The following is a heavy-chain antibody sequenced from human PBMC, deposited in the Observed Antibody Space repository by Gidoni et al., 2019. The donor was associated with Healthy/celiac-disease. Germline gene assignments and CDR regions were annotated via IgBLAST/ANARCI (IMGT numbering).Heavy chain of an antibody. V-gene: IGHV4-39*01. CDR3: ARQPPGQEGFDP. CDR2: IYYSGST. Sequence: QLQLQESGPGLAKPSETLSRNCTVPGGSNSSSSYYWGWIPQPPGKGLEWIGSIYYSGSTYYNPSLKSRVTISVDTSKNQFSLKLSSVTAADTAVYYCARQPPGQEGFDPWGQGTLVTVSS. CDR1: GGSNSSSSYY. J-gene: IGHJ5*02. D-gene: IGHD3-10*01.